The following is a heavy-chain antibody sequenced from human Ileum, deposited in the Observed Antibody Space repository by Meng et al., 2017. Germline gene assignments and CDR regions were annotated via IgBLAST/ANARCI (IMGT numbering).Heavy chain of an antibody. V-gene: IGHV1-46*01. CDR2: IRPSGGIT. CDR3: ARESPETFNFDY. J-gene: IGHJ4*02. Sequence: GESLKISYKASGFTFTSYYIHWVRQAPGQGLEYMGIIRPSGGITSYAQKFQGRVTMTRDTSTSTVYMEVNSLRSEDTAVYYCARESPETFNFDYWGQGTLVTVSS. D-gene: IGHD1-14*01. CDR1: GFTFTSYY.